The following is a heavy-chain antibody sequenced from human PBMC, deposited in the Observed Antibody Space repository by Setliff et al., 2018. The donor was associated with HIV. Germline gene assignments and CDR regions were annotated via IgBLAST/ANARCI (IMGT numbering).Heavy chain of an antibody. CDR3: ARFLGWRGFDY. D-gene: IGHD3-3*01. CDR2: INESGST. CDR1: GGSLGGYY. Sequence: SETLSLTCGVHGGSLGGYYWTWIRQPPGKGLEWIGEINESGSTNYSPSLKSRITISLDTSDNQFSLNLTSLTAADTAVYYCARFLGWRGFDYWGQGTLVTVSS. J-gene: IGHJ4*02. V-gene: IGHV4-34*01.